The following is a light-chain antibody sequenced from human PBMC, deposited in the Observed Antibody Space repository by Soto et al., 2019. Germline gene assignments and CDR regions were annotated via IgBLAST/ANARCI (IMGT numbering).Light chain of an antibody. V-gene: IGKV1-39*01. J-gene: IGKJ5*01. Sequence: DIQMIQSPSSLSASVGDRFPITCLASQSISSYLNWYQQKPGKAPKLLIYAASRLQGGVQLRFSGSGSGTEFTLSISSMQPEDVATYYCQQLDSFPLTCGQGTRREL. CDR3: QQLDSFPLT. CDR1: QSISSY. CDR2: AAS.